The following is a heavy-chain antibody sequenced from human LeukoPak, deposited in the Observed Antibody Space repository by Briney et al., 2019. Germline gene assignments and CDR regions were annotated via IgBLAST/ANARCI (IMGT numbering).Heavy chain of an antibody. V-gene: IGHV3-11*04. J-gene: IGHJ4*02. CDR2: ISSSGSTI. CDR1: GFTFSSYA. Sequence: PGGSLRLSCAASGFTFSSYAMSWIRQAPGKGLEWVSYISSSGSTIYYADSVKGRFTISRDNAKNSLYLQMNSLRAEDTAVYYCARGSWNGHYFDYWGQGTLVTVSS. CDR3: ARGSWNGHYFDY. D-gene: IGHD1-1*01.